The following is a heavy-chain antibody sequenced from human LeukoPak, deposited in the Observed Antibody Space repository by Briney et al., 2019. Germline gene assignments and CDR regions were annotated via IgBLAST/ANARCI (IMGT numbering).Heavy chain of an antibody. D-gene: IGHD5-18*01. V-gene: IGHV3-48*03. J-gene: IGHJ4*02. CDR3: ARGDSSGFSYGYPSYYFDF. Sequence: GGSLRLSCAASGFTLRSYEMNWVRQAPGKGLEWVSYISSSGSTIYYTDSVKGRFTISRDNAKNSLYLQVNSLRAEDTAVYYCARGDSSGFSYGYPSYYFDFWGQGTLVTVSS. CDR2: ISSSGSTI. CDR1: GFTLRSYE.